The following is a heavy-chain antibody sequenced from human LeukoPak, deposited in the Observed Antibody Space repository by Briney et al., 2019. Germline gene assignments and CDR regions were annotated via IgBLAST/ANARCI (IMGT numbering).Heavy chain of an antibody. CDR1: GYTFSYYF. CDR3: AKDRGSGWYLLDY. Sequence: GGSLRLSCEGSGYTFSYYFMYWVRQAPGKELEWVAAISDDGTSEHYADSVKGRFTISRDNSKNTLYLQMNSLRAEDTAVYYCAKDRGSGWYLLDYWGQGTLVTVSS. D-gene: IGHD6-19*01. J-gene: IGHJ4*02. V-gene: IGHV3-30*04. CDR2: ISDDGTSE.